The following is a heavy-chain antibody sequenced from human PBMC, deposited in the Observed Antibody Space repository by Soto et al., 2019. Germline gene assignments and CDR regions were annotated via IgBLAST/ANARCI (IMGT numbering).Heavy chain of an antibody. CDR2: IYYSGST. CDR1: GGSISSGDYY. D-gene: IGHD2-2*01. CDR3: ARGAERVAMPSGY. V-gene: IGHV4-30-4*02. Sequence: SETLSLTCTVSGGSISSGDYYWSWIRQPPGKGLEWIGYIYYSGSTYYNPSLKSRVTISVDTSKNQFSLKLSSVTAVDTAVYYCARGAERVAMPSGYWGQGTLVTAPQ. J-gene: IGHJ4*02.